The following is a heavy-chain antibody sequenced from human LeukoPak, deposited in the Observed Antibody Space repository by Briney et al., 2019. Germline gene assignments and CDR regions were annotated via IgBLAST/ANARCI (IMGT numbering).Heavy chain of an antibody. D-gene: IGHD2-2*01. J-gene: IGHJ5*01. Sequence: SVTVSCKASGYTLTDYYMHWVRPAPGQGLEWMGWINPNSGGTNYAQKFQGRGTMTRDTSISTAYMDLSGLTSDDTAVYYCARASIHIVVEPPATQRFDPWGKEPLFTVSS. CDR3: ARASIHIVVEPPATQRFDP. CDR2: INPNSGGT. CDR1: GYTLTDYY. V-gene: IGHV1-2*02.